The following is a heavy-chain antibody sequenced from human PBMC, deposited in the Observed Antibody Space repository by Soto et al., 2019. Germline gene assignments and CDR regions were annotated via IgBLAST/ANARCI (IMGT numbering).Heavy chain of an antibody. Sequence: GGSLRLSCAASGLTFSSYAMSWVRQAPGKGLEWVSAISGSGGSTYYADSVKGRFTISRDNSKNTLYLQMNSLRAEDTAVYYCAKDSPIAMLYDLVPDWGQGTLVTVSS. V-gene: IGHV3-23*01. CDR3: AKDSPIAMLYDLVPD. CDR2: ISGSGGST. CDR1: GLTFSSYA. D-gene: IGHD2-8*01. J-gene: IGHJ4*02.